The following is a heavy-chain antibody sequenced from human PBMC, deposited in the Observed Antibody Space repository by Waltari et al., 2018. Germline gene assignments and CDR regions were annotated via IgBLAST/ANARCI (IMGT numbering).Heavy chain of an antibody. J-gene: IGHJ4*02. Sequence: EVQLVESGGDLVHPGGSLRVYCAASGFTFSNHWMSWVRQAPGKGLEWVANIKQDGSEQNYADSVMGRFTISRDNAKNSLYLEMNSLRPEDTAVYYCARLWNGPDSWGQGTLVTVSS. CDR2: IKQDGSEQ. CDR3: ARLWNGPDS. D-gene: IGHD1-1*01. V-gene: IGHV3-7*03. CDR1: GFTFSNHW.